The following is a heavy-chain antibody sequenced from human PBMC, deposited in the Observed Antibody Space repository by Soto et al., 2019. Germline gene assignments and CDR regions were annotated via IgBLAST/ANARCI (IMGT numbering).Heavy chain of an antibody. Sequence: PGESLKISCKGSGYSFTSYWIGWVRQMPGKGLEWMGIIYPGDSDTRYSPSFQGQVTISADKSISTAYLQWSSLKASDTAMYYCARHRGCSSTSCRHYYYMDVWGKGTTVTVSS. D-gene: IGHD2-2*01. CDR1: GYSFTSYW. CDR3: ARHRGCSSTSCRHYYYMDV. V-gene: IGHV5-51*01. CDR2: IYPGDSDT. J-gene: IGHJ6*03.